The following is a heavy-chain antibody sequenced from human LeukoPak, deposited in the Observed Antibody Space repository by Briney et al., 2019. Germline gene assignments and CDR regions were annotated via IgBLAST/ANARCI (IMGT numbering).Heavy chain of an antibody. CDR1: GFTVSSNS. D-gene: IGHD4/OR15-4a*01. Sequence: GGSLRLSCTVSGFTVSSNSMSWVRQAPGKGLEWVSFIYSDNTHYSDSVKGRFTISRDNSKNTLYLQMNSLRAEDTAVYYCARRAGAYSHTYDYWGQGTLVTVSS. J-gene: IGHJ4*02. V-gene: IGHV3-53*01. CDR3: ARRAGAYSHTYDY. CDR2: IYSDNT.